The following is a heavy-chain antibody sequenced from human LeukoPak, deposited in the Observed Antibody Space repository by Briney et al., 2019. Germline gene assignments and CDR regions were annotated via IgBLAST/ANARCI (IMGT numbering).Heavy chain of an antibody. J-gene: IGHJ6*02. V-gene: IGHV1-18*01. CDR3: ARDSPTTVDYDILTGYPLAGYYYYYGMDV. CDR1: GYTFTSYG. D-gene: IGHD3-9*01. CDR2: ISAYNGNT. Sequence: LVASVKVSCKASGYTFTSYGISWVRQAPGQGLEWMGWISAYNGNTNYAQKLQGRVTMTTDTSTSTAYMELRSLRSDDTAAYYCARDSPTTVDYDILTGYPLAGYYYYYGMDVWGQGTTVTVSS.